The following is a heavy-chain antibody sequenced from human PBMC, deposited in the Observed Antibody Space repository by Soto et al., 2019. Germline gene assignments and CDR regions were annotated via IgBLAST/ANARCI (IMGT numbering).Heavy chain of an antibody. CDR2: IYYSGST. D-gene: IGHD3-3*01. Sequence: SETLSLTCTVSGGSISETGYYWGWIRQPPGKGLEWIGNIYYSGSTDYNPSLKSRVTISVDTSKNQFSLKLSSVTAADTAVYYCAKLHCITSNWIPLDPWGQGTLVTVSS. J-gene: IGHJ5*02. CDR1: GGSISETGYY. CDR3: AKLHCITSNWIPLDP. V-gene: IGHV4-39*01.